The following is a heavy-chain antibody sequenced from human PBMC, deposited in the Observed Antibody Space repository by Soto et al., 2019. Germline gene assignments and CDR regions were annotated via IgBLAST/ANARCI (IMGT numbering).Heavy chain of an antibody. CDR1: GFTFSSYS. Sequence: PGGSLRLSCAASGFTFSSYSMNWVRQAPGKGLEWVSYISSSSSTIYYADSVKGRFTISRDNAKNSLYLQMNSLRAEDTAVYYCARDQYYDYIWGSYRYPVPFDYWGQGT. D-gene: IGHD3-16*02. CDR2: ISSSSSTI. J-gene: IGHJ4*02. V-gene: IGHV3-48*01. CDR3: ARDQYYDYIWGSYRYPVPFDY.